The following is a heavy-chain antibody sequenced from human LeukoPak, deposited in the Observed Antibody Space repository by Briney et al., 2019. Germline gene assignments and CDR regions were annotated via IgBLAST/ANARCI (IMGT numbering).Heavy chain of an antibody. V-gene: IGHV3-23*01. CDR1: GFTFSSYA. CDR2: ISGSAVST. D-gene: IGHD2-15*01. Sequence: GRSLRISCAAYGFTFSSYAKSWVRQAPRKGLEWASGISGSAVSTYYADSVKGRFTISRDNSKNTLYLQMNSLRAEDTAVYYCCARSGGKDYWGQGTLVTVSS. J-gene: IGHJ4*02. CDR3: CARSGGKDY.